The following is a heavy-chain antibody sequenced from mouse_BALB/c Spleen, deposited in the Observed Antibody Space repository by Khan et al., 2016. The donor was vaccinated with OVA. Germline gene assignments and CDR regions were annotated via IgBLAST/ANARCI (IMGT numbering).Heavy chain of an antibody. D-gene: IGHD6-2*01. CDR2: IYPNNGGT. Sequence: EVQLQESGPELVKPGASVKISCKASGYTFTDYNMDWVKQSHGKSLEWIGYIYPNNGGTGYNQTFKTKTTFTVDNSSNPAYMELRSLTSEDSAVSNCARAGDVSFAYWGQGTLVTVSA. CDR1: GYTFTDYN. CDR3: ARAGDVSFAY. V-gene: IGHV1S29*02. J-gene: IGHJ3*01.